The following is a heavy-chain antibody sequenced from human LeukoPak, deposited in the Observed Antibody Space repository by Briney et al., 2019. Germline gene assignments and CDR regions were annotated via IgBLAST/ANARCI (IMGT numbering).Heavy chain of an antibody. Sequence: GGSLRLSCAASGFTFSSYSMNWVRQAPGKGLEWVSSISSSSSYIYYADSVKGRFTISRDNAKNSLYLQMNSLRAEDTAVYYCARDDYDISTGATGYFDYWGQGTLVTVSS. CDR3: ARDDYDISTGATGYFDY. D-gene: IGHD3-9*01. CDR1: GFTFSSYS. CDR2: ISSSSSYI. V-gene: IGHV3-21*01. J-gene: IGHJ4*02.